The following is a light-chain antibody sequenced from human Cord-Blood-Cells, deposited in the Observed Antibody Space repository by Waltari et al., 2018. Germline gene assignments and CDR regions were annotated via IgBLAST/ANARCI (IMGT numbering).Light chain of an antibody. V-gene: IGKV1-39*01. CDR1: QSISSY. Sequence: DNQMTQSPSSLSASVGARVTITCRASQSISSYLNWYQQKPGKAPKLLIYAASSLQSGVPSRFSGSGSGTDFTLTISSLQPEDFATYYCQQSYSTPYSFGQGTKLEIK. CDR2: AAS. CDR3: QQSYSTPYS. J-gene: IGKJ2*03.